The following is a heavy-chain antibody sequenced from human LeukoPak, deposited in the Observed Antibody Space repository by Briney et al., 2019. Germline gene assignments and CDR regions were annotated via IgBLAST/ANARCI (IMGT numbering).Heavy chain of an antibody. CDR1: GFTFSSYS. CDR3: ARVSTRQWLTIPFDY. J-gene: IGHJ4*02. V-gene: IGHV3-21*01. CDR2: ISAGYNYI. D-gene: IGHD6-19*01. Sequence: PGGSLRLSCAASGFTFSSYSMNWVRQAPGEGLQWVASISAGYNYIYYADSVKGRFTISRDNAKKSLYLQMNSLRAEDTAVYYCARVSTRQWLTIPFDYWGQGTLVTVSS.